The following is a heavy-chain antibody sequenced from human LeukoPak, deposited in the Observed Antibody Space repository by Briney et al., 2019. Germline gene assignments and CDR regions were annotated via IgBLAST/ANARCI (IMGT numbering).Heavy chain of an antibody. Sequence: PSETLFLTCTVSGGSISSYHWSWIRQPPGKGLEWIGYIYSSGSTNYNPSLESRVTISVDTSKNQFSLKLSSVTAADTAVCYCARLGYTSNWYKVDYWGQGTLVTVSS. V-gene: IGHV4-59*08. CDR2: IYSSGST. CDR3: ARLGYTSNWYKVDY. D-gene: IGHD6-13*01. J-gene: IGHJ4*02. CDR1: GGSISSYH.